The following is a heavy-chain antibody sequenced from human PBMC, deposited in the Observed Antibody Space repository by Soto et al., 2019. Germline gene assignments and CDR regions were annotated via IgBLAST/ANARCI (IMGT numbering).Heavy chain of an antibody. Sequence: DSVKGRFTISRDNSKNTLFLQMNSLRPEDTAVYYCAKDPAVGIHQWSNYFDHGGQSTLFPVSS. V-gene: IGHV3-30*02. D-gene: IGHD5-18*01. J-gene: IGHJ4*02. CDR3: AKDPAVGIHQWSNYFDH.